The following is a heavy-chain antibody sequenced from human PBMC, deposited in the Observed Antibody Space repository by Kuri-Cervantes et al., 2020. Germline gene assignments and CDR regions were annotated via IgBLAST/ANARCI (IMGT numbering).Heavy chain of an antibody. V-gene: IGHV4-61*02. CDR1: GDSISSDRYY. CDR3: ARVNQGGFDY. CDR2: IYTSGST. J-gene: IGHJ4*02. D-gene: IGHD1-14*01. Sequence: LRLSCTVSGDSISSDRYYRTWIRQPAGKGLEWIGRIYTSGSTNYNPSLKSRVTISVDTSKNQFSLKLSSVTAADTAVYYCARVNQGGFDYWGQGTLVTVSS.